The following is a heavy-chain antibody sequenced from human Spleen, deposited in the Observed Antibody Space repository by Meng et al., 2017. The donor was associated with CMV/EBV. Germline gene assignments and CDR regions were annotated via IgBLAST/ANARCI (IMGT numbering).Heavy chain of an antibody. CDR2: INPKSGGT. CDR3: ARDVQSGAAGY. V-gene: IGHV1-2*02. D-gene: IGHD3-10*01. J-gene: IGHJ4*02. Sequence: SCKSSGYTFTDYFVHWVRQAPGQGPEWMGWINPKSGGTSYAQKFEGRVTMTADTPTTTVYLELNRLRIDDTAMYYCARDVQSGAAGYWGQGTLVTVSS. CDR1: GYTFTDYF.